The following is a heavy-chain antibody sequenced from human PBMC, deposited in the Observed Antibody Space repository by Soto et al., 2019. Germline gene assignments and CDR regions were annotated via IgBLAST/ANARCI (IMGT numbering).Heavy chain of an antibody. CDR2: ISWNSGSI. J-gene: IGHJ4*02. CDR1: GFTFDDYA. V-gene: IGHV3-9*01. CDR3: TKARGLAAAGLDF. D-gene: IGHD6-13*01. Sequence: GGSLRLSCAASGFTFDDYAMHWVRQPPGKGLEWVSGISWNSGSIGYADSVKGRFTISRDNAKNSLFLQMNSLRVEDTALYYCTKARGLAAAGLDFWGQGTLVTVSS.